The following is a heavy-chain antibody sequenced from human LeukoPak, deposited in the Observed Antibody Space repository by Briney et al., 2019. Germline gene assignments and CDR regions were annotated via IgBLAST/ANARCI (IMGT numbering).Heavy chain of an antibody. J-gene: IGHJ5*02. CDR1: GVSIRSYF. V-gene: IGHV4-59*01. D-gene: IGHD6-13*01. CDR3: AKWGPQQQSVIRYNSWFDP. Sequence: SETLSLTCSVSGVSIRSYFWSWIRQSPGKGLEWLGYTHYNGKTKYSPSLNSRVTMSVDTSRSQFSLNLRSVTAADTAIYYCAKWGPQQQSVIRYNSWFDPWGQGILVIVSS. CDR2: THYNGKT.